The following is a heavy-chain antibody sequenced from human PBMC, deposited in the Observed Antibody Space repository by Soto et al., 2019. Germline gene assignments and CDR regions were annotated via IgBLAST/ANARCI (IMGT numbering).Heavy chain of an antibody. D-gene: IGHD3-10*01. Sequence: QLQLQESDPGLVKPSETLSLTCTVSGGSISSSSYYWGWIRQPPGKGLEWIGSIYYSGSTYYNPSLKSRVTISVDTSKNQFSLKLSSVTAADTAVYYCATLWFGEGNYWGQGTLVTVSS. CDR1: GGSISSSSYY. CDR2: IYYSGST. V-gene: IGHV4-39*01. J-gene: IGHJ4*02. CDR3: ATLWFGEGNY.